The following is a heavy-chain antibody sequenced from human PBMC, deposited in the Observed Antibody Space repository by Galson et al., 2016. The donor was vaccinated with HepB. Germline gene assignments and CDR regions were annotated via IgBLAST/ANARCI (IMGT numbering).Heavy chain of an antibody. D-gene: IGHD2/OR15-2a*01. CDR2: IWYDGNNK. CDR1: GFTFISYG. Sequence: SLRLSCAASGFTFISYGMQWVRQAPGKGLEWVAVIWYDGNNKYYADSVKGRFTISRDNSKNTAFLQLSSLRDDDTAVYFCAKGTSGNSGPTLDYWGQGNLVTVSS. V-gene: IGHV3-33*06. CDR3: AKGTSGNSGPTLDY. J-gene: IGHJ4*02.